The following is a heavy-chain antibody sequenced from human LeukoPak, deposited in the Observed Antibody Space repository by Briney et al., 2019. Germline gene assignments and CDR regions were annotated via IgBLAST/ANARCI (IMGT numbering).Heavy chain of an antibody. V-gene: IGHV1-8*01. CDR1: GYTFTSYD. Sequence: EASVKVSCKASGYTFTSYDINWVRQATGQGLEWMGWMNPNSGNTGYAQKFQGRVTMTRNTSISTAYMELSSLRSEDTAVYYCARGWYYDFWSGIFSGVWFDPWGQGTLVTVSS. CDR2: MNPNSGNT. J-gene: IGHJ5*02. D-gene: IGHD3-3*01. CDR3: ARGWYYDFWSGIFSGVWFDP.